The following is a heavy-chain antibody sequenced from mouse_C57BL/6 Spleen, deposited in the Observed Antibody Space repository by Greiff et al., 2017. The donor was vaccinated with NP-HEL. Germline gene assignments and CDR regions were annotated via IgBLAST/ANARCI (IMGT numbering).Heavy chain of an antibody. V-gene: IGHV5-17*01. Sequence: EVKVVESGGGLVKPGGSLKLSCAASGFTFSDYGMHWVRQAPEKGLEWVAYISSGSSTIYYADTVKGRFTISRDNAKNTLFLQMTSLRSEDTAMYYCARIYYGYDHYAMDYWGQGTSVTVSS. J-gene: IGHJ4*01. D-gene: IGHD2-2*01. CDR3: ARIYYGYDHYAMDY. CDR2: ISSGSSTI. CDR1: GFTFSDYG.